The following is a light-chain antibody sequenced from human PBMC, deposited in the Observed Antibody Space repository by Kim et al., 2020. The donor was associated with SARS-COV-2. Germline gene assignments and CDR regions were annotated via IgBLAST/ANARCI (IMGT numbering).Light chain of an antibody. V-gene: IGLV2-11*01. CDR2: DVS. J-gene: IGLJ2*01. Sequence: GRSVTLSCTGTRSDVGGYNYVSWYQQHPGKAPKLMIYDVSKRPSGVPDRFSGSKSGNTASLTISGLQGEDEADYYCCSYAGSYTEVFGGGTQLTVL. CDR1: RSDVGGYNY. CDR3: CSYAGSYTEV.